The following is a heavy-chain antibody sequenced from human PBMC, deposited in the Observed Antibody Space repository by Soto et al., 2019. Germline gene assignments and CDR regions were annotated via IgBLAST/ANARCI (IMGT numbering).Heavy chain of an antibody. V-gene: IGHV3-74*01. CDR2: INSDGSST. D-gene: IGHD6-19*01. J-gene: IGHJ3*02. Sequence: GGSLRLSCAASGFTFSSYWMHWVHQAPGKGLVWVSRINSDGSSTSYADSVKGRFTISRDNAKNTLYLQMNSLRAEDTAVYYCAREMGSGWYNDAFDIWGQGTMVTVSS. CDR1: GFTFSSYW. CDR3: AREMGSGWYNDAFDI.